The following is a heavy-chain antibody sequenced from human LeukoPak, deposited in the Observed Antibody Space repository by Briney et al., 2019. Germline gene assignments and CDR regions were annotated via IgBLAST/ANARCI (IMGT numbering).Heavy chain of an antibody. Sequence: ASVKVSCKASGYTFTGYYMHWVRQAPGQGLEWMGWINPNSGGTNYAQKFQGRVTMTRDTSISTAYMELSRLRSDDTAVYYCARGPRPELRYYYDSSGCPYYFDYWGQGTLVTVSS. CDR2: INPNSGGT. V-gene: IGHV1-2*02. J-gene: IGHJ4*02. CDR1: GYTFTGYY. D-gene: IGHD3-22*01. CDR3: ARGPRPELRYYYDSSGCPYYFDY.